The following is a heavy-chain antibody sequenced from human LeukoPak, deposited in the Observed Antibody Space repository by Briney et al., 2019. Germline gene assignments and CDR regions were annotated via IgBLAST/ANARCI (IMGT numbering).Heavy chain of an antibody. CDR3: ARRRFCTGGSCYPQYYYDY. Sequence: GESLKISCKGSGYSFSNYWIGWVRQMPGKGLGWMGIIYPDDSDTRYSPSFQGQVTISADKSISTAYLQWSSLKASDTAMYYCARRRFCTGGSCYPQYYYDYWGQGTLVTVSS. J-gene: IGHJ4*02. CDR2: IYPDDSDT. CDR1: GYSFSNYW. D-gene: IGHD2-15*01. V-gene: IGHV5-51*01.